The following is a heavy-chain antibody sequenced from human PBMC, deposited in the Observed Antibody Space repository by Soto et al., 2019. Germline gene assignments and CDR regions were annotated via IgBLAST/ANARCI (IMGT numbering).Heavy chain of an antibody. CDR3: AKDQEELVNFDH. J-gene: IGHJ4*02. Sequence: EVQLLESGGGLVQPGGSLRLSCAASGFSFNAYAMSWVRQAPGRGLEWVASISGAVSTTYYADSVKGRFTISRDNSDNALYLQMSDLRPEDTALYYCAKDQEELVNFDHWGQGTLANVSS. CDR1: GFSFNAYA. D-gene: IGHD1-26*01. CDR2: ISGAVSTT. V-gene: IGHV3-23*01.